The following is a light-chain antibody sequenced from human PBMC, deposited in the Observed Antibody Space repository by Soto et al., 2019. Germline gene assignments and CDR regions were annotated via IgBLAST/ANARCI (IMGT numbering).Light chain of an antibody. CDR2: DAS. V-gene: IGKV3D-20*01. Sequence: EIVLTHSPATLSLSPWEIATLSCGASQSVSSSYLAWYQQKPGLAPRLLIYDASSRATGIPDRFSGSGSGTDFTLTISRLEPEDFAVYYCQQYGSSPPTFGQGTRLETK. J-gene: IGKJ5*01. CDR3: QQYGSSPPT. CDR1: QSVSSSY.